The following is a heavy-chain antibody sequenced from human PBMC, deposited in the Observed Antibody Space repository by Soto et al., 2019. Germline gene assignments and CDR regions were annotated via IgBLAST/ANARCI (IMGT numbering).Heavy chain of an antibody. D-gene: IGHD3-10*01. CDR3: ASSYGSGYRAFDY. V-gene: IGHV1-69*02. CDR2: VNPIVSMS. CDR1: GDTFNFYS. Sequence: QVQLVQSGAEEKRPGSWVKVSCKASGDTFNFYSINWVRQAPGLGLEWMGRVNPIVSMSNYAQKFQGRVTMTADKSTSTAYMELSSLRSEDTAIYYCASSYGSGYRAFDYWGKGALVTVSS. J-gene: IGHJ4*02.